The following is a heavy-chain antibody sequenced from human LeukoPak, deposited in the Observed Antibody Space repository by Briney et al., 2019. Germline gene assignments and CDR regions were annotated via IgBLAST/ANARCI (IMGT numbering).Heavy chain of an antibody. V-gene: IGHV4-31*03. CDR1: GGSISSGGYY. CDR2: IYYSGST. Sequence: SRTLSLTCTVSGGSISSGGYYWSWIRQHPGKGLEWIGYIYYSGSTYYNPSLKSRVTISVDTSKNQFSLKLSSVTATDTAVYYCARGGRGVIITWYYFDYWGQGTLVTVSS. J-gene: IGHJ4*02. D-gene: IGHD3-10*01. CDR3: ARGGRGVIITWYYFDY.